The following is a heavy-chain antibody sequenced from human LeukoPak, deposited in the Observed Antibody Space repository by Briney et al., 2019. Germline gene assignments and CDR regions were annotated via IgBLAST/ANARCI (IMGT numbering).Heavy chain of an antibody. V-gene: IGHV3-21*01. Sequence: PGGSLRLSCAASGFTFSSYNMKWVRQAPGKGLEWVSSISGGSTFIHYADSVKGRFTISRDNAKNSLYLQMNSLRAEDTAVYYCARASYGSGSYPGVPDYWGQGTLVTVSS. D-gene: IGHD3-10*01. CDR2: ISGGSTFI. CDR1: GFTFSSYN. CDR3: ARASYGSGSYPGVPDY. J-gene: IGHJ4*02.